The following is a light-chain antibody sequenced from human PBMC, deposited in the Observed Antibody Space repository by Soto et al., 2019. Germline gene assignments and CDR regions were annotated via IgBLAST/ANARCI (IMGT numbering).Light chain of an antibody. CDR1: HSVSSSY. CDR2: GAS. J-gene: IGKJ5*01. V-gene: IGKV3-20*01. CDR3: QLYGSSPPIT. Sequence: EIVLTQSPGTLSLSPGERATLSCRASHSVSSSYLAWYQQKPGQAPRLLIYGASSRATGIPDRFSGSGSGTDFTLTISSLEPEDFAVYFCQLYGSSPPITFGQGTRLEIK.